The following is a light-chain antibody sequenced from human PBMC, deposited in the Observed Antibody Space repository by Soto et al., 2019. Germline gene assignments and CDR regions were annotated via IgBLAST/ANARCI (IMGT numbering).Light chain of an antibody. CDR2: AAS. CDR1: HDISNY. CDR3: QQYFAFPLT. Sequence: DIQLTQSPSSLSASVGDRVTITCRASHDISNYVAWFQQRPGKGPKSLIYAASTLQSEVSSRFTGSGSGTHFTLTITGLQPDDFATYHCQQYFAFPLTFGGGTKVEI. J-gene: IGKJ4*01. V-gene: IGKV1-16*01.